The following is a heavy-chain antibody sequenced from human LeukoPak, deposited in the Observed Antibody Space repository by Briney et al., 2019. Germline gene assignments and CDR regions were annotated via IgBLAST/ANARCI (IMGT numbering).Heavy chain of an antibody. Sequence: GGSLRLSCAASGFTVSTNYMNWVRQAPGKGLEWVSVIYSGGSTYYADSVKGRFTISRDTSKNTLFLQMNSLRVEDTAVYYCAREFMGCSSTSCRDYWGQGTLVTVSS. CDR2: IYSGGST. CDR3: AREFMGCSSTSCRDY. V-gene: IGHV3-53*01. CDR1: GFTVSTNY. J-gene: IGHJ4*02. D-gene: IGHD2-2*01.